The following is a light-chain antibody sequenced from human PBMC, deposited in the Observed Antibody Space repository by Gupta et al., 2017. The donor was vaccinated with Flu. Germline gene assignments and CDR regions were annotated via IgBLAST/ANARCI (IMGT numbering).Light chain of an antibody. CDR3: QQSSYWPQT. V-gene: IGKV3-15*01. CDR2: AAS. Sequence: QQPGQAPGLLIYAASTRPTGLPARFSGSGSGTEFTLTISSLQSEDSAVYYWQQSSYWPQTFGQGTKVEFK. J-gene: IGKJ1*01.